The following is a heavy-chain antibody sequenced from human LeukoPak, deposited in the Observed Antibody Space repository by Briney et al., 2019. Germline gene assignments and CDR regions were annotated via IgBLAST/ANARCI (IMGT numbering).Heavy chain of an antibody. CDR2: INTNTGNS. V-gene: IGHV7-4-1*02. CDR3: ARRGVFGYSHDL. CDR1: GYTFTNYV. D-gene: IGHD5-18*01. J-gene: IGHJ2*01. Sequence: ASVKVSCKASGYTFTNYVNWVRQAPGQGLEWMGWINTNTGNSTYAQGFTGRFVLSLDTSVSTAYLQISSLKAGDTAVYYCARRGVFGYSHDLWGRGTLVTVSS.